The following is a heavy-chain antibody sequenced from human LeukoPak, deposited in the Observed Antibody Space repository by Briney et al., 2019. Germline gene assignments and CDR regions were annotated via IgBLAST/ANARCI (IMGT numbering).Heavy chain of an antibody. J-gene: IGHJ4*02. CDR1: GVSISSGGYY. Sequence: SETLSLTCTVSGVSISSGGYYWSWIRQHPGKGLEWIGYIYYSGSTYYNPSLKSRVTISVDTSKNQFSLKLSSVTAADTAVYYCARVTAGNFDYWGQGTLVTVSS. V-gene: IGHV4-31*03. CDR3: ARVTAGNFDY. CDR2: IYYSGST.